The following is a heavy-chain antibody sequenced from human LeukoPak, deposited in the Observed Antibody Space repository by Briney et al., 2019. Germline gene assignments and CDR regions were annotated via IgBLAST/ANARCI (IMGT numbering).Heavy chain of an antibody. Sequence: SVKVSCKASGGTFSSYAISWVRQAPGQGLEWMGGIIPIFGTANYAQKFQGRVTITTDESTSSAYMELSSLRSEDTAVYYCVRGIVGVSAAADGDGAFDIWGQGTMVTVSS. D-gene: IGHD2-2*01. J-gene: IGHJ3*02. CDR3: VRGIVGVSAAADGDGAFDI. CDR1: GGTFSSYA. V-gene: IGHV1-69*05. CDR2: IIPIFGTA.